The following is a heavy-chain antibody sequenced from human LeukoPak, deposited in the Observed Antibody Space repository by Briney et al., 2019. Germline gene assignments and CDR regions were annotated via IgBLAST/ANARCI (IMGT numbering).Heavy chain of an antibody. CDR1: GYIFTSYG. J-gene: IGHJ6*03. CDR3: ARGMSVGYCSSTSCRTYYYYYMDV. V-gene: IGHV1-18*01. D-gene: IGHD2-2*01. Sequence: ASVKVSCKASGYIFTSYGISWVRQAPGQGLEWMGWISAYNGNTNYAQKLQGRVTMTTDTSTSTAYMELRSLRSDDTAVYYCARGMSVGYCSSTSCRTYYYYYMDVWGKGTTVTVSS. CDR2: ISAYNGNT.